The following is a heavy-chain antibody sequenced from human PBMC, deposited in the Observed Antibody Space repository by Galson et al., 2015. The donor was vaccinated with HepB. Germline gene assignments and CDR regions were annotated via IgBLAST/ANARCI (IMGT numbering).Heavy chain of an antibody. J-gene: IGHJ4*02. CDR2: ISYDGSNK. Sequence: SLRLSCAASGFTFSSYGMHWVRQAPGKGLEWVAVISYDGSNKYYADSVKGRFTISRDNSKNTLYLQMNSLRAEDTAVYYCAKESSGWYEYFDYWGQGTLVTVSS. V-gene: IGHV3-30*18. CDR1: GFTFSSYG. CDR3: AKESSGWYEYFDY. D-gene: IGHD6-19*01.